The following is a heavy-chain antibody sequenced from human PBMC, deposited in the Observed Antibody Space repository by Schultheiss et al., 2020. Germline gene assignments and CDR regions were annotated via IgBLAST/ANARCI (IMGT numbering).Heavy chain of an antibody. J-gene: IGHJ5*02. Sequence: GESLKISCKGSGYSFTSYWIGWVRQMPGKGLEWMGIIYPGDSDTRNSPSFQGQVTISSDKSINTAYLQWSSLKASDTAMYYCALTTVTTGWFDPWGQGTLVTVSS. V-gene: IGHV5-51*01. CDR1: GYSFTSYW. D-gene: IGHD4-17*01. CDR3: ALTTVTTGWFDP. CDR2: IYPGDSDT.